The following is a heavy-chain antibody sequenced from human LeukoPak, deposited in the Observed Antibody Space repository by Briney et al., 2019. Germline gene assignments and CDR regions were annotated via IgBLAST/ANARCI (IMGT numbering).Heavy chain of an antibody. D-gene: IGHD3-22*01. J-gene: IGHJ2*01. Sequence: PSETLSLTCTVSGGSISSGSYYWSWIRQPAGKGLEWIGRIYTSGSTKYNPSLKSRVTISVDTSKNQFSLKLSSVTAADTAVYYCARGEPYYYDSSGYVKPRGDTPNWYFDLWGRGTLVTVSS. V-gene: IGHV4-61*02. CDR1: GGSISSGSYY. CDR2: IYTSGST. CDR3: ARGEPYYYDSSGYVKPRGDTPNWYFDL.